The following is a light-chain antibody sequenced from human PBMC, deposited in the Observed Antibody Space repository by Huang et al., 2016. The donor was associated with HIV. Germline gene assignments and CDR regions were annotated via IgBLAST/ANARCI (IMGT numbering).Light chain of an antibody. CDR2: KAS. CDR3: QQYNSYSRT. Sequence: DIQMTQSPSTLSASVGDRVTITFRASQSINRWWAWYQQKPGKVPKLLIYKASSLESGVPFRFSGSGSGTEFTLTISSLQPDDFGTYYCQQYNSYSRTFGQGTKVEMK. V-gene: IGKV1-5*03. J-gene: IGKJ1*01. CDR1: QSINRW.